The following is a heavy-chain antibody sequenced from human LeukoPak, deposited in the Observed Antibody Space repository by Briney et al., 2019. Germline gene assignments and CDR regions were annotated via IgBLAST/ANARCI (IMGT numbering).Heavy chain of an antibody. D-gene: IGHD5-12*01. CDR2: ISYGGIDK. Sequence: GGSLRLSCAASGFNFSSYAMHWVRQAPGEGLEWVGLISYGGIDKSYADSVKGRFTISRDSSKNTLYLQMNSLRAEDTAVYYCARGSGYGVFDIWGQGTMVTVSS. J-gene: IGHJ3*02. CDR3: ARGSGYGVFDI. V-gene: IGHV3-30*04. CDR1: GFNFSSYA.